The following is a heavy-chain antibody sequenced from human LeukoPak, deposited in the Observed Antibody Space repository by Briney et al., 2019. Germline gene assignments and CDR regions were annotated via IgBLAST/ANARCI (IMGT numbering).Heavy chain of an antibody. CDR3: AKERSDSNAYYNFDY. V-gene: IGHV3-30-3*01. D-gene: IGHD3-22*01. CDR1: GFTFSSYA. J-gene: IGHJ4*02. CDR2: ISYDGSNK. Sequence: GGSLRLSCAASGFTFSSYAMHWVRQAPGKGLEWVAVISYDGSNKYYAGSVRGRFTISRDNSKNTVYLQMNSLRAEDTAMYYCAKERSDSNAYYNFDYWGQGTLVTVSS.